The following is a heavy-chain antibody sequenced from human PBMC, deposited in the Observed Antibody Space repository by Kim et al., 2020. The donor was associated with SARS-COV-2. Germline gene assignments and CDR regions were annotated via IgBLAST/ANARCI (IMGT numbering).Heavy chain of an antibody. CDR2: INNGGNP. J-gene: IGHJ4*02. V-gene: IGHV3-23*01. Sequence: GGSLRLSCVASGFTFTSRAMSWVRQPLVKGLEWFASINNGGNPYYANSVKGRFTISRDITKDKLYPQMNSLRADETALYYCAKDHPSDGWPAFDSWGQGTLVTVSS. CDR1: GFTFTSRA. CDR3: AKDHPSDGWPAFDS. D-gene: IGHD6-19*01.